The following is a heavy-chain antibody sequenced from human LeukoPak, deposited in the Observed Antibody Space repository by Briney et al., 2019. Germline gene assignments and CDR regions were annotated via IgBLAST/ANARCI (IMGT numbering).Heavy chain of an antibody. CDR3: ARRWNYGIYYHRDV. Sequence: SETLSLTCAVYGGSFSNYYWDWIRQSPVKGLEWIGEINDSERTIYNPSLKSRVTISVDTSKNQFSLRLNSVAAADTAIYYCARRWNYGIYYHRDVRRKGTTVTVSS. J-gene: IGHJ6*03. CDR2: INDSERT. D-gene: IGHD1-7*01. V-gene: IGHV4-34*01. CDR1: GGSFSNYY.